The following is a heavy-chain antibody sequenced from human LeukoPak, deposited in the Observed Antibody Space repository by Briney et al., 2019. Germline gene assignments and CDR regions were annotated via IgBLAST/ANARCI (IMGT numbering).Heavy chain of an antibody. J-gene: IGHJ6*02. CDR2: IWYDGSNK. CDR3: AKDGPIVVVPAAIYYYGMDV. V-gene: IGHV3-33*03. Sequence: GGPLRLSCAASGFTFSSYGMHWVRQAPGKGLEWVAVIWYDGSNKYYADSVKGRFTISRDNSKNTLYLQMNSLRTEDTAVYYCAKDGPIVVVPAAIYYYGMDVWGQGTTVTVSS. CDR1: GFTFSSYG. D-gene: IGHD2-2*01.